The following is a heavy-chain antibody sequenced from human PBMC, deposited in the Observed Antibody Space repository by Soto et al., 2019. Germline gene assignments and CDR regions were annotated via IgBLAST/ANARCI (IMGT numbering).Heavy chain of an antibody. CDR2: IYYSGRT. D-gene: IGHD2-2*01. CDR3: RTLTGPPGGYYYYGMDV. V-gene: IGHV4-39*01. CDR1: GGSISSSSYY. J-gene: IGHJ6*02. Sequence: QLQLQQSGPGLVKPSETLSLTCTVSGGSISSSSYYWRWIRQPPGKGLEWIGSIYYSGRTYYNPALKRPVPISVDTSQTPSSLKLSSVTAADTAVYYGRTLTGPPGGYYYYGMDVWGQGTTVTVSS.